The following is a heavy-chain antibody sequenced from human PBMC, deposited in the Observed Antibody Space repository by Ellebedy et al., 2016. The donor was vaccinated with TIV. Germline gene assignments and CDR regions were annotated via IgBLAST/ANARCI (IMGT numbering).Heavy chain of an antibody. Sequence: PGGSLRLSCEASGFSFRSYWMSWVRQAPGKGLEWVANIYQDGSEKFYVDSVKGRFTISRDNAKNSLYLQMNSLRVEDTAVYYCARRGSYGDYAVQVNNWFDSWGQGTLVTVSS. CDR2: IYQDGSEK. D-gene: IGHD4-17*01. J-gene: IGHJ5*01. CDR3: ARRGSYGDYAVQVNNWFDS. V-gene: IGHV3-7*01. CDR1: GFSFRSYW.